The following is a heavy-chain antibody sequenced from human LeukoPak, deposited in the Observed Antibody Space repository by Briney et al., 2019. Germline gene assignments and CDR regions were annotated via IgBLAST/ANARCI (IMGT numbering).Heavy chain of an antibody. Sequence: GGSLRLSCVVSGFRFSDYWMHWVRKAPGKGLVWVSGLKTDGSDRRYADFVTGRFTISRDNAKNTLFLQMNSLRAEDTAVYYCIRDFLTVTTNDYWGQGTLVTVSS. CDR3: IRDFLTVTTNDY. J-gene: IGHJ4*02. D-gene: IGHD4-11*01. CDR1: GFRFSDYW. CDR2: LKTDGSDR. V-gene: IGHV3-74*01.